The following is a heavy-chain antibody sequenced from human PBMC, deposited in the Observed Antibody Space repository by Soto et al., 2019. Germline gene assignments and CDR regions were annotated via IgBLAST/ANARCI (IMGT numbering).Heavy chain of an antibody. CDR1: GGSFSGYY. CDR2: INHSGST. CDR3: ARGYYDSSGLKIN. Sequence: SETLSLTCAVYGGSFSGYYWSWIRQPPGKGLEWIGEINHSGSTNYNPSLKSRVTISVDTSKNQFSLKLSSVTAADTAVYYCARGYYDSSGLKINWGQGTLVTVS. D-gene: IGHD3-22*01. V-gene: IGHV4-34*01. J-gene: IGHJ4*02.